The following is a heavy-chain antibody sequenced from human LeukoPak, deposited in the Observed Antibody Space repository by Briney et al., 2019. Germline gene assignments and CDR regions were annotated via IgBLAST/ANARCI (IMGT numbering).Heavy chain of an antibody. CDR1: GGSISSYY. V-gene: IGHV4-4*07. J-gene: IGHJ6*03. CDR3: ARGSHYYYYMDV. CDR2: IYTSGST. Sequence: SETLSLTCTVSGGSISSYYWSWIRQPAGKGLEWIGRIYTSGSTNYNPSLKSRVTISVATSKDQFSLKLSSVTAADTAVYYCARGSHYYYYMDVWGKGTTVTVSS.